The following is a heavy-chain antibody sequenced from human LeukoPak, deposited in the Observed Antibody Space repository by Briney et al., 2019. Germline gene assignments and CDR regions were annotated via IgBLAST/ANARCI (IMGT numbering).Heavy chain of an antibody. D-gene: IGHD1-14*01. CDR3: SREREPDWFDP. CDR1: GGSISSHY. V-gene: IGHV4-59*11. Sequence: SETLSLTCTVSGGSISSHYWSWIRQPPGEGLEWIGYIYYSGSTNYNPTLKSRGTISVDNSKTQFSLKLHSVTAAAPASYYWSREREPDWFDPWGEGTLVTVSS. J-gene: IGHJ5*02. CDR2: IYYSGST.